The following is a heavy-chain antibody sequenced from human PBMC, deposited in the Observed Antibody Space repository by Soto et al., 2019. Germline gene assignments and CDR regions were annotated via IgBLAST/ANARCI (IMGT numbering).Heavy chain of an antibody. CDR3: ARVSCSSTSCYIGGNYYYGMDV. CDR1: GFTFSSYG. V-gene: IGHV3-33*01. Sequence: QVQLVESGGGVVQPGRSLRLSCAASGFTFSSYGMHWVRQAPGKGLEWVAVIWYDGSNKYYADSVKGRFTISRDNSKNTLYLQMNSLRAEDTAVYYCARVSCSSTSCYIGGNYYYGMDVWGQGTTVTVSS. J-gene: IGHJ6*02. CDR2: IWYDGSNK. D-gene: IGHD2-2*02.